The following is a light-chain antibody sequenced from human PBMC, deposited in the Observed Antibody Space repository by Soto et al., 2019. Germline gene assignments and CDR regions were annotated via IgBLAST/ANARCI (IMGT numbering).Light chain of an antibody. CDR1: KLGDKY. CDR2: QDS. Sequence: SYELTQPPSVSVSPGQTASITCSGDKLGDKYACWYQQKPGQSPVLVIYQDSKRPSGIPERFSGSNSGNTATLTISGTQAMYEADYYCQAWDSSTVVVFGGGTKLTVL. J-gene: IGLJ2*01. V-gene: IGLV3-1*01. CDR3: QAWDSSTVVV.